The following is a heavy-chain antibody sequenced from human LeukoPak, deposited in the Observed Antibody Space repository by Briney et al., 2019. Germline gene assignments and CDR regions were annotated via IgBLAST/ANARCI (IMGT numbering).Heavy chain of an antibody. V-gene: IGHV4-39*07. CDR2: IYYSGSI. CDR3: ARPGYSSSWYEGDGWFDP. J-gene: IGHJ5*02. D-gene: IGHD6-13*01. CDR1: GGSISSSSYY. Sequence: PSETLSLTCTVSGGSISSSSYYWGWIRQPPGTGLEWIGSIYYSGSIYYNPSLKSRVTISVDTSKNQFSLKLSSVTAADTAVYYCARPGYSSSWYEGDGWFDPWGQGTLVTVSS.